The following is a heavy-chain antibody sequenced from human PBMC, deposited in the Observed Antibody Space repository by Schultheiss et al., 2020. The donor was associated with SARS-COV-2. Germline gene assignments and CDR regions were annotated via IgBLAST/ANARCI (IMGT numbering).Heavy chain of an antibody. Sequence: SETLSLTCTVSGGSISSGGYYWSWIRQHPGKGLEWIGYIYYSGSTYYNPSLKSRVTISADRSKNQFSLRLSSVTAADTAVYYCARGYSGYVSPFDYWGQGTLVTVSS. CDR3: ARGYSGYVSPFDY. J-gene: IGHJ4*02. CDR2: IYYSGST. CDR1: GGSISSGGYY. D-gene: IGHD5-12*01. V-gene: IGHV4-31*03.